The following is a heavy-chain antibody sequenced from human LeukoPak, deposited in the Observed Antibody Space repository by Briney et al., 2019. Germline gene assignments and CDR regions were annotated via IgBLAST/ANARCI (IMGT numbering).Heavy chain of an antibody. J-gene: IGHJ6*04. D-gene: IGHD6-25*01. CDR1: GFTFSSYE. CDR3: ARDGTPTYSTGWVYMDV. V-gene: IGHV3-48*03. Sequence: GGSLRLSCAASGFTFSSYEMNWVRQAPGKGLEWISYISASGSRTHYADSVEGRFTISRDNAKNSLYLQMNSLRGEDTAVYYCARDGTPTYSTGWVYMDVWGKGTPVTVSS. CDR2: ISASGSRT.